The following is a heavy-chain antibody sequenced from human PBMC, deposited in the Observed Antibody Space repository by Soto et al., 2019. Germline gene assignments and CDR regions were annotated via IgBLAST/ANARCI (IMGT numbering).Heavy chain of an antibody. CDR2: INPNSGGT. D-gene: IGHD5-18*01. CDR1: GYTFTGYY. Sequence: ASVKVSCKASGYTFTGYYMHWVRQAPGQGLEWMGWINPNSGGTNYAQKFQGWVTMTRDTSISTAYMELSRLRSDDTAVYYCARGGYSYGYYYYYMDVWGKGTTVTVSS. CDR3: ARGGYSYGYYYYYMDV. J-gene: IGHJ6*03. V-gene: IGHV1-2*04.